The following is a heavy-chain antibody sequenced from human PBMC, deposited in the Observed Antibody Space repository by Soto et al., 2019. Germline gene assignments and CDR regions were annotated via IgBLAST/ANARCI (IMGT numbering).Heavy chain of an antibody. CDR1: GFTFGDYA. Sequence: EVQLVESGGGLVKPGRSLRLSCTASGFTFGDYAMSWFRQAPGKGLEWVGFIRSKAYGGTTEYAASVKGRFTISRDDSKSIAYLQMNSPKTEDTAVYYCTRNVAARYFDPKNYYYGMDVWGQGTTVTVSS. CDR3: TRNVAARYFDPKNYYYGMDV. J-gene: IGHJ6*02. D-gene: IGHD3-9*01. CDR2: IRSKAYGGTT. V-gene: IGHV3-49*05.